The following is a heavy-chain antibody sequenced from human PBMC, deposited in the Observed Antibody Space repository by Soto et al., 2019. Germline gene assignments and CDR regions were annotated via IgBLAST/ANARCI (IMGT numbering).Heavy chain of an antibody. J-gene: IGHJ4*02. D-gene: IGHD3-22*01. V-gene: IGHV3-73*01. CDR2: IRSKANSYAT. Sequence: GGSLRLSCEASGFTFSGSAMHWVRQASGKGLEWVVRIRSKANSYATAYAASVKGRVSISRDESNNTAYLQMNSLKTEDTAVYYCTSHSPEDMIRKWGQGTQVNVSS. CDR1: GFTFSGSA. CDR3: TSHSPEDMIRK.